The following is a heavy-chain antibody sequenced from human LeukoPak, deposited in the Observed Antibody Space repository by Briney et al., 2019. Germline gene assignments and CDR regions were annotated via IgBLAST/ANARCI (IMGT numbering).Heavy chain of an antibody. CDR1: GFTSSTYA. D-gene: IGHD1-1*01. CDR2: IRGSGDRP. J-gene: IGHJ4*02. V-gene: IGHV3-23*01. CDR3: AKANWNDVSSFDY. Sequence: GGSLRLSCAASGFTSSTYAMSWVRQAPGKGLEWVSGIRGSGDRPYYADSVKGRFTISRDNSKNTLYLQMNSLRAEDTAVYYCAKANWNDVSSFDYWGQGTLVTVSS.